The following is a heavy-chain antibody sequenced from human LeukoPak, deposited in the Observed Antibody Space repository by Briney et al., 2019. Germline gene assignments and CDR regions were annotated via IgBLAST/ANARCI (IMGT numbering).Heavy chain of an antibody. V-gene: IGHV4-39*01. CDR3: ARTRSYSSSWYFNDY. D-gene: IGHD6-13*01. CDR1: GGSISSSSYY. CDR2: IYYSGST. Sequence: SETLSLTCTVSGGSISSSSYYWGWLRQPPGKGLEWLGSIYYSGSTYYNPSLKSRVTISVDTSKNQFSLKLSSVTAADTAVYYCARTRSYSSSWYFNDYWGQGTLVTVSS. J-gene: IGHJ4*02.